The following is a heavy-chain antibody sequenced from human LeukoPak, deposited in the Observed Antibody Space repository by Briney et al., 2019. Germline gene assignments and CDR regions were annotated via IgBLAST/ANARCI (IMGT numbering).Heavy chain of an antibody. J-gene: IGHJ5*02. Sequence: ASVKVSCKASGYTFTGYYMHWVRQAPGQGLEGRGWINPNSGGTNYAQKFQGRVTMTRDTSISTAYMELSRLRSDDTAVYYCARAVAVAGTTYNWFDPWGQGTLVTVSS. CDR1: GYTFTGYY. D-gene: IGHD6-19*01. CDR2: INPNSGGT. CDR3: ARAVAVAGTTYNWFDP. V-gene: IGHV1-2*02.